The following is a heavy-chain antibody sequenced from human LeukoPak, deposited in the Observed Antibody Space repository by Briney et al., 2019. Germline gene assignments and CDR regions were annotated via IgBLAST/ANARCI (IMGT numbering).Heavy chain of an antibody. CDR3: ARHDYYGSLNWFDP. Sequence: SETLSLTCIVSGGSLNSPNYYWGWIRQPPGKGLEWIGTISYSGTTYYNPSLKSRLTISVDTSKSQFSLKLTSVTAADTSVYYCARHDYYGSLNWFDPWGQGTLITVSS. D-gene: IGHD3-10*01. CDR2: ISYSGTT. J-gene: IGHJ5*02. CDR1: GGSLNSPNYY. V-gene: IGHV4-39*01.